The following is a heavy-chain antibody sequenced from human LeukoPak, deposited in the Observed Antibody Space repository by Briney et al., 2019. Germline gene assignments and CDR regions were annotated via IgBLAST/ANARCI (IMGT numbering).Heavy chain of an antibody. CDR1: GGSISSSSYY. V-gene: IGHV4-39*01. CDR2: IYYSGST. J-gene: IGHJ4*02. Sequence: SETLSLTCTVSGGSISSSSYYWGWLRQPPGKGLEWIGSIYYSGSTYYNPSLKSRVTISVDTSKNQFSLKLSSVTAADTAVYYCARQSDYYDSSGQFDWGQGTLVTVSS. CDR3: ARQSDYYDSSGQFD. D-gene: IGHD3-22*01.